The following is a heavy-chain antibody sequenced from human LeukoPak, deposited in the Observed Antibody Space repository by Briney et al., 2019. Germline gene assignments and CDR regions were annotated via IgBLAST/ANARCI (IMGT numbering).Heavy chain of an antibody. Sequence: SQTLSLTCTVSGASIRSGDYYWSWIRQPPGKGLEWIGYIYDSGSTYYNPSLKSRVTISVDTSKNQFSLKLSSVTAADTAVYFCARRMGQQLGVDAFDVWGQGTMVTVSS. CDR3: ARRMGQQLGVDAFDV. CDR1: GASIRSGDYY. V-gene: IGHV4-30-4*01. D-gene: IGHD6-13*01. J-gene: IGHJ3*01. CDR2: IYDSGST.